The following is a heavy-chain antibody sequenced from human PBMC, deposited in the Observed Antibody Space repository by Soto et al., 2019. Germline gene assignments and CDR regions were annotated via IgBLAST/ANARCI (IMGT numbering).Heavy chain of an antibody. V-gene: IGHV4-59*01. CDR1: GGSISSYY. D-gene: IGHD3-10*01. J-gene: IGHJ6*03. CDR2: IYYSGST. CDR3: ARTIWFGEFYYYYYMDV. Sequence: LSLTCTVSGGSISSYYWSWIRQPPGKGLEWIGYIYYSGSTNYNPSLKSRVTISVDTSKNQFSLKLSSVTAADTAVYYCARTIWFGEFYYYYYMDVWGKGTTVTVSS.